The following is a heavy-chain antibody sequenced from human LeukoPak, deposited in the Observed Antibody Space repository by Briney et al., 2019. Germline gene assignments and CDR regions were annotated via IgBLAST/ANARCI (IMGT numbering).Heavy chain of an antibody. J-gene: IGHJ4*02. V-gene: IGHV4-39*01. CDR1: GGSISSSSYY. CDR2: IYYSGST. D-gene: IGHD4-23*01. CDR3: ARSNYGGNGLDY. Sequence: PSETLSLTCTVSGGSISSSSYYWGWIRQPPGKGLEWIGSIYYSGSTYYNPSLKSRVTISVDTSKNQFSLKLSSVTAADTAVYYCARSNYGGNGLDYWGRGTLVTVSS.